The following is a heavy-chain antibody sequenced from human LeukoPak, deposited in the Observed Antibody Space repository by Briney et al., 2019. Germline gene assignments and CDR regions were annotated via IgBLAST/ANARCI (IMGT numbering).Heavy chain of an antibody. Sequence: GASVKVSCKASGYTFTHHGISWVRQAPGQGLEWMGWISCYNGDTIYAQNVQGRVTMTTDASTRTAYIELRNPRSDDTAMYYCARDPSNSSGNHAHFDSWGQGTLVTVSS. CDR2: ISCYNGDT. D-gene: IGHD3-22*01. CDR3: ARDPSNSSGNHAHFDS. CDR1: GYTFTHHG. V-gene: IGHV1-18*01. J-gene: IGHJ4*02.